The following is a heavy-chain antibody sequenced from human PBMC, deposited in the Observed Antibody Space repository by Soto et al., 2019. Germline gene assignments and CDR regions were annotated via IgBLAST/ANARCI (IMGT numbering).Heavy chain of an antibody. CDR2: ISAYNGDT. CDR1: NYIFTDYG. J-gene: IGHJ4*02. V-gene: IGHV1-18*01. D-gene: IGHD3-9*01. Sequence: QVQLVQSGAEVKKPGASVKVSCKASNYIFTDYGISWGRQAPGQGFEWMGWISAYNGDTSYSEKLQGRVTMTTDASTSTAYMALWSLRFDDTAVSYCMRVPSYFTGDYWGQGTQITVSS. CDR3: MRVPSYFTGDY.